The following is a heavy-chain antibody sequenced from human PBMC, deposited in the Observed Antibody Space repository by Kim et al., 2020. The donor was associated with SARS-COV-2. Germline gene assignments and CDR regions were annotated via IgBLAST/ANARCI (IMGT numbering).Heavy chain of an antibody. D-gene: IGHD5-12*01. J-gene: IGHJ4*02. CDR2: IGSSSTYM. Sequence: GGSLRLSCAASGFTFSSFTMNWVRQAPGKGLEWVSSIGSSSTYMYYADSVKGRFTISRDNAKNALYLQMYGLRAEDTAVYYCARDGYSGYPDFGYWGQGTLVTVSS. CDR1: GFTFSSFT. V-gene: IGHV3-21*01. CDR3: ARDGYSGYPDFGY.